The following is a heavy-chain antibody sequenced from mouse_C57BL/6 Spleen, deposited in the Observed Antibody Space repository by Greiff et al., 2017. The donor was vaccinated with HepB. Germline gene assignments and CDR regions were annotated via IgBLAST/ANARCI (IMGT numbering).Heavy chain of an antibody. CDR2: IDPETGGT. V-gene: IGHV1-15*01. Sequence: VQLQQSGAELVRPGASVTLSCKASGYTFTDYEMHWVKQTPVHGLEWIGAIDPETGGTAYNQKFKGKAILTADKSSSTAYMELRSLTSEDSAVYYCTRSLGGNAHWGQGTTLTVSS. J-gene: IGHJ2*01. D-gene: IGHD2-1*01. CDR1: GYTFTDYE. CDR3: TRSLGGNAH.